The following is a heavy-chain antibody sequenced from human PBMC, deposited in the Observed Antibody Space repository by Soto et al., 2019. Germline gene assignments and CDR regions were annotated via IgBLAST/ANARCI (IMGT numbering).Heavy chain of an antibody. J-gene: IGHJ4*02. Sequence: GGSLRLSCAASGFSFDDYAMHWVRQTPGKGLEWVSGISWNSGSIGYADSVKGRFTISRDNAKNSLYLQMNSLRAEDTALYYCAKDSFGGIIVLPGYWGQGTLVTVSS. D-gene: IGHD3-16*02. CDR1: GFSFDDYA. CDR3: AKDSFGGIIVLPGY. V-gene: IGHV3-9*01. CDR2: ISWNSGSI.